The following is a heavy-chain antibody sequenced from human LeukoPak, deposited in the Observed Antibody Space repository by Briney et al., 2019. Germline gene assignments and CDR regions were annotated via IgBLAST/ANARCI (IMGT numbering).Heavy chain of an antibody. CDR2: IYDSGST. V-gene: IGHV4-39*07. J-gene: IGHJ4*02. Sequence: KPSETLSLTCTVSGGSIRSSYYYWGWIRQPPGKGLEWIGSIYDSGSTYYNPSLKSRVTISVDTSKNQFSLKLSSVTAADTAVYYCARVSPLYWNFGAHPGYFDYWGQGTLVTVSS. CDR1: GGSIRSSYYY. D-gene: IGHD3-3*01. CDR3: ARVSPLYWNFGAHPGYFDY.